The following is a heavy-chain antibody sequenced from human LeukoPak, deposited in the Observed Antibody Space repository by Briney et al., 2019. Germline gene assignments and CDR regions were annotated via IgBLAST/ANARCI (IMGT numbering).Heavy chain of an antibody. D-gene: IGHD3-10*01. CDR1: GGTFISYT. Sequence: ASVKVSCKASGGTFISYTISWVRQAPGQGLEWMGRIITILGIANYAQKFQGRVTITADKSTSTAYMELSSLRSEDTAVYYCARDGSKEGTVLLWFGESSDAFDIWGQGTMVTVSS. V-gene: IGHV1-69*04. J-gene: IGHJ3*02. CDR2: IITILGIA. CDR3: ARDGSKEGTVLLWFGESSDAFDI.